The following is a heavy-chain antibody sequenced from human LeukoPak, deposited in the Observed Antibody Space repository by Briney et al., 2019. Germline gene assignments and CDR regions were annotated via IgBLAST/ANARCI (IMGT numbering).Heavy chain of an antibody. CDR2: ISDSGANT. Sequence: GGSLRLSCAASGFTFSTYAMSWVRQAPGKGLEWVSTISDSGANTYYADSVRGRFTISRDNSKNTLYLQKNSLRADDTAIYYCAKSMTLQWRGFFDLWGQGTTVTVSS. D-gene: IGHD3-3*01. J-gene: IGHJ6*02. V-gene: IGHV3-23*01. CDR3: AKSMTLQWRGFFDL. CDR1: GFTFSTYA.